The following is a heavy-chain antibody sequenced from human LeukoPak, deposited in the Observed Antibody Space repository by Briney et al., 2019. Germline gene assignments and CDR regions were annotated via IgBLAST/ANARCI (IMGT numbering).Heavy chain of an antibody. D-gene: IGHD3-3*01. CDR3: ARGNDFWSGYLRSAFDI. J-gene: IGHJ3*02. CDR2: IIPIFGTA. Sequence: SVKVSXKASGGTFSSYAISWVRQAPGQGLEWMGGIIPIFGTANYAQKFQGRVTITTDESTSTAYMGLSSLRSEDTAVYYCARGNDFWSGYLRSAFDIWGQGTMVTVSS. V-gene: IGHV1-69*05. CDR1: GGTFSSYA.